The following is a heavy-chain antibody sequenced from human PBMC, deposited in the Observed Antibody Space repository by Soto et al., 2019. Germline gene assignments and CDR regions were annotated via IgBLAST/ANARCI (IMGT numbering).Heavy chain of an antibody. V-gene: IGHV3-33*06. CDR1: GFVFRNFD. Sequence: QVQLVESGGGVVQPGKSLRLSCVMSGFVFRNFDMHWVRQAPGKGLEWVAVTRYDGSNSYNGDSVEGRFIISRDSSANTMYLHMNYLGVEATAMYFCAKDVGSSSWHALHVWGRGTMVIVSP. CDR2: TRYDGSNS. J-gene: IGHJ3*01. D-gene: IGHD6-13*01. CDR3: AKDVGSSSWHALHV.